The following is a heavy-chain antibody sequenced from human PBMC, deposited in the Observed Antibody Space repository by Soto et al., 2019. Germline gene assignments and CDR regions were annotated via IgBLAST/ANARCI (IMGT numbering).Heavy chain of an antibody. V-gene: IGHV5-51*01. Sequence: PGESLKISCEDSGHSFTTYWIAWVRQMPGKGLEWMGIIYPGDSRTTYSPSFQGQVIISADKSISTAYLQWSRLKASDTAIYYCAISGFKTEAYTQQNFDYWGQGTLVTSPQ. CDR3: AISGFKTEAYTQQNFDY. CDR1: GHSFTTYW. J-gene: IGHJ4*02. D-gene: IGHD4-4*01. CDR2: IYPGDSRT.